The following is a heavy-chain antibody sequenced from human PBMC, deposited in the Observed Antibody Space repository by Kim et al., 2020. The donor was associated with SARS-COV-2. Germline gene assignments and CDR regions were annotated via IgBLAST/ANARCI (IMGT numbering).Heavy chain of an antibody. Sequence: GGSLRLSCAASGFTFSSYSMNWVRQAPGKGLEWVSSISSSSSYIYYADSVKGRFTISRDNAKNSLYLQMNSLRAEDTAVYYCARVGLLWFGELLEHYGMDVWGQGTTVTVSS. CDR3: ARVGLLWFGELLEHYGMDV. V-gene: IGHV3-21*01. J-gene: IGHJ6*02. CDR1: GFTFSSYS. CDR2: ISSSSSYI. D-gene: IGHD3-10*01.